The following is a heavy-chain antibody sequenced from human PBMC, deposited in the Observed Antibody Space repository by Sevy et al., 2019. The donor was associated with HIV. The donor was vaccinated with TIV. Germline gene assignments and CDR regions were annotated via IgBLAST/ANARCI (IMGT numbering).Heavy chain of an antibody. CDR2: IYYSGST. D-gene: IGHD6-6*01. CDR1: GGSISSRSYY. J-gene: IGHJ5*02. CDR3: ARSSTPARGGFDD. V-gene: IGHV4-39*01. Sequence: SETLSLSCTVSGGSISSRSYYWGWIRQPPGKGLEWIGSIYYSGSTYYNPSLKSRFTISVDTSKNQFSLKLNSVTAAVAGVYDCARSSTPARGGFDDWGQGTMVTVSS.